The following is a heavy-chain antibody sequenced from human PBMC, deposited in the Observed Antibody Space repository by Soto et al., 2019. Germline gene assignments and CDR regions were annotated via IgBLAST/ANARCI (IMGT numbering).Heavy chain of an antibody. CDR1: GGSISIYY. Sequence: PSETLSLTCTVSGGSISIYYWSWVRQPPGKGLEWIGYIYYSGSSNYNPSLKSRVTISVDTSRNQFSLKLSSVTAADTAVYFCARALTMVRGAISYYFDYWGQGTLVTVSS. D-gene: IGHD3-10*01. J-gene: IGHJ4*02. CDR2: IYYSGSS. V-gene: IGHV4-59*01. CDR3: ARALTMVRGAISYYFDY.